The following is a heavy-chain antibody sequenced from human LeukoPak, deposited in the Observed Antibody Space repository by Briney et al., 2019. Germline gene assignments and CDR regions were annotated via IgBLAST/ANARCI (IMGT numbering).Heavy chain of an antibody. CDR1: GYSFTDNY. CDR3: ARAGKGGYDVYYYYYGMDV. V-gene: IGHV1-69*13. CDR2: IIPIFGTA. D-gene: IGHD5-12*01. Sequence: SVTVSCKASGYSFTDNYMHWVRQAPGQGLEWMGGIIPIFGTANYAQKFQGRVTITADESTSTAYMELSSLRSEDTAVYYCARAGKGGYDVYYYYYGMDVWGQGTTVTVSS. J-gene: IGHJ6*02.